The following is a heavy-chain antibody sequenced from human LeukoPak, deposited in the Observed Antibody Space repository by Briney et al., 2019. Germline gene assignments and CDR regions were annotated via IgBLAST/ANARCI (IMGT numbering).Heavy chain of an antibody. Sequence: GGSLRLSCAASGFTFSSYSMNWVRQAPGKGLEWVSSIGSSSSYIYYADSVKGRFTISRGNAKNSLYLQMNSLRAEDTAVYYCAASTKHTAMVDYWGQGTLVTVSS. V-gene: IGHV3-21*01. CDR1: GFTFSSYS. CDR2: IGSSSSYI. D-gene: IGHD5-18*01. J-gene: IGHJ4*02. CDR3: AASTKHTAMVDY.